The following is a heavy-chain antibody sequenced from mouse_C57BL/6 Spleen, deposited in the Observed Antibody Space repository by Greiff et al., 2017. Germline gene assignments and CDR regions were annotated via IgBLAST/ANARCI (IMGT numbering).Heavy chain of an antibody. CDR2: IYPGSGST. V-gene: IGHV1-55*01. CDR3: ARWRDGYYQYYFDY. CDR1: GYTFTSYW. Sequence: QVQLQQPGAELVKPGASVKMSCKASGYTFTSYWITWVKQRPGQGLEWIGDIYPGSGSTNYNEKFKSKATLTVDTSSSTAYMQLSSLTSEDSAIYYCARWRDGYYQYYFDYWGQGTTLTVSS. D-gene: IGHD2-3*01. J-gene: IGHJ2*01.